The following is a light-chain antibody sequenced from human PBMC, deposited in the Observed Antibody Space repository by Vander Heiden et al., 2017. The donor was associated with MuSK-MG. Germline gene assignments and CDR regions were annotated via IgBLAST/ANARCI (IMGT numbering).Light chain of an antibody. Sequence: SYELTQPPSVSVSPGQTASITCSGDKSGDKYACWYQQKPGQSLVLVIYQDSKRRSGIPGRFSSSNSANTATLTISGTQAVDEADYYCQAWDSSTGVFGGGTKLTVL. CDR3: QAWDSSTGV. V-gene: IGLV3-1*01. J-gene: IGLJ2*01. CDR1: KSGDKY. CDR2: QDS.